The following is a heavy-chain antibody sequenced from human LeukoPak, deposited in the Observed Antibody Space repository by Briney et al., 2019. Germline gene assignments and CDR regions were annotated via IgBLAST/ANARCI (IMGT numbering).Heavy chain of an antibody. D-gene: IGHD3-10*01. CDR2: ISGSGGST. CDR1: GFTFSSYA. V-gene: IGHV3-23*01. J-gene: IGHJ4*02. Sequence: GGSLRLSCAASGFTFSSYAMSWVRQAPGKGLEWVSAISGSGGSTYYADSVKGRFTISRDNSKNKLYLQMNSLRAEDTAVYYCAKSASITMVRGVITYFDYWGQGTLVTVSS. CDR3: AKSASITMVRGVITYFDY.